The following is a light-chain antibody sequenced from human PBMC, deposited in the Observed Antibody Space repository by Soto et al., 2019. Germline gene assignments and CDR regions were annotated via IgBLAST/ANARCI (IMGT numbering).Light chain of an antibody. CDR3: MQALQTRDT. J-gene: IGKJ3*01. CDR1: QSLLHSNGYNY. V-gene: IGKV2-28*01. Sequence: DIVMTQSPLSLPVTPGEPASISCRSSQSLLHSNGYNYLDWYLQKPGQSPQLLIYLGSNRASGVPDRFSGSGSGTDFTLKIRRVEAEDVGVYYCMQALQTRDTFGPGTKVDIK. CDR2: LGS.